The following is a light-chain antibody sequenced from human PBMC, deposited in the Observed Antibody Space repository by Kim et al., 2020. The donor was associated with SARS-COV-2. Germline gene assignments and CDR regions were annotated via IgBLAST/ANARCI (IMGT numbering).Light chain of an antibody. CDR1: TGAVISGYY. CDR3: LLYYRGAQPEVV. Sequence: QAVVTQQPSLSVFPGGTVTLTCASSTGAVISGYYPNWFQQKPGQAPGELIYSTSNKLFWAPARFSGSLLGGKAALTLSGVQPDDEAEYYYLLYYRGAQPEVVFGKGTQLTVL. J-gene: IGLJ2*01. CDR2: STS. V-gene: IGLV7-43*01.